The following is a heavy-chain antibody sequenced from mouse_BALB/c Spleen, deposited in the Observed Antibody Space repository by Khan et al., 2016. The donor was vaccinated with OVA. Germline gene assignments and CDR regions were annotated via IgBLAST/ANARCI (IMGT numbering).Heavy chain of an antibody. D-gene: IGHD2-4*01. CDR3: ARKDYYDYDPFPY. V-gene: IGHV3-2*02. CDR2: ISYSGNT. Sequence: EVQLQESGLGLVKPSQSLSLTCTVTGYSITSEYTWNWIRQFPGNKLEWMGFISYSGNTRYNPSLKSRISITRDTSKNQFFLQLNSVTSEDTATYYCARKDYYDYDPFPYWGQGTLVTVS. CDR1: GYSITSEYT. J-gene: IGHJ3*01.